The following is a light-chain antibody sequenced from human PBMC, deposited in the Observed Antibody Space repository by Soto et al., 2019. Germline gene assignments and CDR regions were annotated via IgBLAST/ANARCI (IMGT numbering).Light chain of an antibody. CDR3: HQYKSWPPFT. Sequence: EFVLTQSPGTLSLSPGERATLSFRASQTVRNNYLAWYQQKPGQAPRLLIYDASSRATGVPARFSGSGSGTEFTLTISSLQSEDLAIYYCHQYKSWPPFTFGQGTRLEIK. CDR1: QTVRNN. J-gene: IGKJ5*01. CDR2: DAS. V-gene: IGKV3-15*01.